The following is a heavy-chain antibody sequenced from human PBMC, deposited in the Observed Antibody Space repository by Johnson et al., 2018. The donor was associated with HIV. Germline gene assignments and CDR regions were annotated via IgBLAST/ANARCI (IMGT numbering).Heavy chain of an antibody. D-gene: IGHD2-15*01. J-gene: IGHJ3*02. Sequence: QVQLVESGGGVIRPGGSLRLSCAASGFTFDDYGMSWVRQAPGKGLEWVAVISYDGSNKYYADSVKGRFTISRDNSKNTLYLQMNSLRAEDKAVYYCASLMRMGNAFDIWGQGTMVTVSS. CDR2: ISYDGSNK. CDR3: ASLMRMGNAFDI. CDR1: GFTFDDYG. V-gene: IGHV3-30*03.